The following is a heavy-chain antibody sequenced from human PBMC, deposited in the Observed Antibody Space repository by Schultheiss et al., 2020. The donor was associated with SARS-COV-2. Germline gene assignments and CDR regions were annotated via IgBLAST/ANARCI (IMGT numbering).Heavy chain of an antibody. CDR1: GFTFSSYG. Sequence: GSLSLSCAASGFTFSSYGLHWVRQAPGKGLEWVAVIWYDGSNKYYADSVKGRFTISRDNSKNTLYLQMNSLRAEDTAVYYCARDTSYYDSGGYWGREPWSPSPQ. J-gene: IGHJ4*02. D-gene: IGHD3-22*01. CDR2: IWYDGSNK. V-gene: IGHV3-33*08. CDR3: ARDTSYYDSGGY.